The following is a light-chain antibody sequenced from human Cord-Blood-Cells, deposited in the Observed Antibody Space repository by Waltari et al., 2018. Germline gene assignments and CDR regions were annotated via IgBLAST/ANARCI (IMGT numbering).Light chain of an antibody. Sequence: QSVLTQPPSASGTPGQRVTISCSGSSSNIGSNTVNWYQQLPGTAPKLLIYRNNQGPSGDPDRFSGSKSGTSASLAISGLQAEDEADYYCAAWDDSLNGNWVFGGGTKLTVL. CDR3: AAWDDSLNGNWV. V-gene: IGLV1-44*01. CDR1: SSNIGSNT. J-gene: IGLJ3*02. CDR2: RNN.